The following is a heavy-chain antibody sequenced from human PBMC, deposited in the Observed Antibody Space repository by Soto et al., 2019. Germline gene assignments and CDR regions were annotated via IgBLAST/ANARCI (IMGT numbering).Heavy chain of an antibody. Sequence: EVRLVESGGGVVQPGGSLRLACAASGFIVSSTYINWVRQAPGKGLEWVSVISNGGDTHYADSVKGRFSLSRDISNNILQLQMTSLSDEDTAVYYCAREPRYCRGGSCSITGDAYDIWGQGTMVTVSS. V-gene: IGHV3-66*01. CDR1: GFIVSSTY. J-gene: IGHJ3*02. CDR3: AREPRYCRGGSCSITGDAYDI. D-gene: IGHD2-15*01. CDR2: ISNGGDT.